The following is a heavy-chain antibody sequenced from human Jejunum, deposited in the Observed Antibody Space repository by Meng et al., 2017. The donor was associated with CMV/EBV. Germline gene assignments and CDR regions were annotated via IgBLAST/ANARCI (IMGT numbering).Heavy chain of an antibody. CDR1: GYTFTSSS. Sequence: QVHLVQSGSELKKPGXSVKVSCQAAGYTFTSSSMNGVRHAPGQGLEWMGWVNINTGNPTYAQGFTGRFVFSLDTSVSTAYLQIDSLKADDTAVYYCARGNGWRFDYWGQGTLVTVSS. CDR3: ARGNGWRFDY. J-gene: IGHJ4*02. D-gene: IGHD6-19*01. V-gene: IGHV7-4-1*01. CDR2: VNINTGNP.